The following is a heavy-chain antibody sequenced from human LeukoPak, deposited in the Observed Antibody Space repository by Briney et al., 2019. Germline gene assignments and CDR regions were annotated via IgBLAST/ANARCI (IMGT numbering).Heavy chain of an antibody. CDR3: AKDLHYYGSGSYGVSPY. CDR1: GFTFSSYG. D-gene: IGHD3-10*01. V-gene: IGHV3-30*02. J-gene: IGHJ4*02. Sequence: TGGSLRLSCAASGFTFSSYGMHWVRQAPGKGLEWVAFIRYDGSNRYYADSVKGRFTISRDNSKNTLYLQMNSLRAEDTAVYYCAKDLHYYGSGSYGVSPYWGQGTLVTVSS. CDR2: IRYDGSNR.